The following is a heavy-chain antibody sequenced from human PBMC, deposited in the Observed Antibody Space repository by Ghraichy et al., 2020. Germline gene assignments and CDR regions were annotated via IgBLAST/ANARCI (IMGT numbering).Heavy chain of an antibody. J-gene: IGHJ6*02. V-gene: IGHV4-59*01. Sequence: SETLSLTCTVSGGSISSYYWSWIRQPPGKGLEWIGYIYYSGSTNYNPSLKSRVTISVDTSKNQFSLKLSSVTAADTAVYYCASETRYCSGGSCSPGGYYGMDVWCQGTTVTVSS. D-gene: IGHD2-15*01. CDR1: GGSISSYY. CDR3: ASETRYCSGGSCSPGGYYGMDV. CDR2: IYYSGST.